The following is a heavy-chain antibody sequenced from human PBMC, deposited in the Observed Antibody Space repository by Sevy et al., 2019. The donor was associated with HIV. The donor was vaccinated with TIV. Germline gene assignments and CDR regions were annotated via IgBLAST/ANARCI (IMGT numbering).Heavy chain of an antibody. CDR2: SNANNGGT. Sequence: ASVKVSCKSSGYTFTGYYMHWVRQAPGQGLEWMGWSNANNGGTNYAQRFQGRVTMTRDTSITTAYMELGRLTSDDTAVYYCTGQDSSASDIWGQGTVVTVSS. CDR3: TGQDSSASDI. CDR1: GYTFTGYY. D-gene: IGHD2-15*01. J-gene: IGHJ3*02. V-gene: IGHV1-2*02.